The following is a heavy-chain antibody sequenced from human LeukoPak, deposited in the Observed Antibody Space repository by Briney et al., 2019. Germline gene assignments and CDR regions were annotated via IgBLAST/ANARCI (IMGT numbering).Heavy chain of an antibody. CDR1: GGTFSSYA. J-gene: IGHJ3*02. CDR2: TIPIFGTA. CDR3: ARDSAALIVVATDDAFDI. Sequence: SVKVSCKASGGTFSSYAIIWVRQAPGQGLEWMGGTIPIFGTANYAQKFQGRVTITTDESTSTAYMELSSLRSEDTAVYYCARDSAALIVVATDDAFDIWGQGTMVTVSS. D-gene: IGHD3-22*01. V-gene: IGHV1-69*05.